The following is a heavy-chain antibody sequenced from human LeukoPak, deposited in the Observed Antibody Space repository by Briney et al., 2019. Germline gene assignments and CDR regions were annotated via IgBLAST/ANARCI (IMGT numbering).Heavy chain of an antibody. CDR1: GGSFSGYY. D-gene: IGHD6-13*01. J-gene: IGHJ6*03. V-gene: IGHV4-34*01. Sequence: SETLSLTCAVYGGSFSGYYWSWIRQPPGKGLEWIGEINHNGSTNYNPSLKSRVTISEDTSKNQFSLKLSSVTAAATAVYYCARGLGGSGQLVLIPYYYYSRDVWGKGTTVTVSS. CDR2: INHNGST. CDR3: ARGLGGSGQLVLIPYYYYSRDV.